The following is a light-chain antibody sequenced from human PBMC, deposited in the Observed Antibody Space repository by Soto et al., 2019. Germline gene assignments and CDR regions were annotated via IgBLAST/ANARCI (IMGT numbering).Light chain of an antibody. Sequence: EIVLTQSPATLSLSPGERATLSCRASQSVRTSLAWYQQKPDQAPRLLIYDASTRATGIPARFSGSGSGTDFTLTISRLEPEDFAVYYCQQRSDWPVTFGPGTTVDNK. V-gene: IGKV3-11*01. J-gene: IGKJ3*01. CDR3: QQRSDWPVT. CDR2: DAS. CDR1: QSVRTS.